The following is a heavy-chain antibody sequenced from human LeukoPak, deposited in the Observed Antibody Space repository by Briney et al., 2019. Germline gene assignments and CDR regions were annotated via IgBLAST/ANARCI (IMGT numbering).Heavy chain of an antibody. J-gene: IGHJ4*02. CDR2: IYHSGST. CDR1: GSSISSAYY. D-gene: IGHD1-20*01. Sequence: SETLSLTCAVSGSSISSAYYWGWIRQPPGKGLEWFGSIYHSGSTYYNPSLKSRVTISVDTSKNQFSLKLSSVTAADTAVYYCAGGDNWNVRIWGQGTLVTVSS. CDR3: AGGDNWNVRI. V-gene: IGHV4-38-2*01.